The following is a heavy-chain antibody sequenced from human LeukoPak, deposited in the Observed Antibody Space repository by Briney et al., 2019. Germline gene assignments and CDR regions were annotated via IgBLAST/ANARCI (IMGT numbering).Heavy chain of an antibody. CDR3: TKGDGGYYPIDN. J-gene: IGHJ4*02. V-gene: IGHV3-23*01. CDR1: GFTFSKDG. D-gene: IGHD1-26*01. Sequence: GRSLRLFCAASGFTFSKDGMSWVRQAPGKGLEWVSTVNDNGANTHYADSVKGRFTISRDNSRNTLLLEMNSLRVDDTALYYCTKGDGGYYPIDNWGQGTLVIVSS. CDR2: VNDNGANT.